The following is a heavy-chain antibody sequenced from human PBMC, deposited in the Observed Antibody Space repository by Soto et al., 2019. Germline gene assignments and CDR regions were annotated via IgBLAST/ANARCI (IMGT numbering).Heavy chain of an antibody. D-gene: IGHD2-2*01. J-gene: IGHJ4*02. V-gene: IGHV3-48*02. CDR2: NSAAGSV. Sequence: HPGGSLRLSCTATGFIFNSYTMNWVRQAPGKGLEWISYNSAAGSVYYADSVRNRFTTSRDSAKNSLYLQMNSLRDEDTAVYYCVRDRDYAFDYWGQGTLVTVSS. CDR3: VRDRDYAFDY. CDR1: GFIFNSYT.